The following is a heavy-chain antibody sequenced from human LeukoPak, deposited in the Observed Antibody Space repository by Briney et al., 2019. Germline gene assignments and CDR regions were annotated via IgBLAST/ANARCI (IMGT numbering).Heavy chain of an antibody. D-gene: IGHD6-19*01. CDR3: ARDVGTSGWYTSDY. V-gene: IGHV6-1*01. J-gene: IGHJ4*02. CDR1: GDSVSSNNGA. Sequence: SQTLSLTCGISGDSVSSNNGAWNCIRQSPSRGLEWLGRTYYRSKWYDDYAGSVQGRITISPDTSKNQFSLHLYSVTPEDTAVYYCARDVGTSGWYTSDYWGQGTLVTVSS. CDR2: TYYRSKWYD.